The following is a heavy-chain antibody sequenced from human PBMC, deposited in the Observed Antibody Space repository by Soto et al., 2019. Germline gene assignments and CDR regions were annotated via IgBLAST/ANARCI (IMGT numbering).Heavy chain of an antibody. D-gene: IGHD4-17*01. CDR3: ARDGGYGGPY. Sequence: ASVKVSCKASGYTFTSYGISWVRQAPGQRLEWMGWINAGNGNTKYSQKLQGRVTMTTDTSTSTAYMELRSLRSDDTAVYYCARDGGYGGPYWGQGTLVTVSS. CDR2: INAGNGNT. J-gene: IGHJ4*02. V-gene: IGHV1-18*01. CDR1: GYTFTSYG.